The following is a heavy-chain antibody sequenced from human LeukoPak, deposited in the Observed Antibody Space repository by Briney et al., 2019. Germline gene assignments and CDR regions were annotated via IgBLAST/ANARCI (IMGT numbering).Heavy chain of an antibody. CDR2: INHSGST. D-gene: IGHD1-26*01. Sequence: SETLSLTCAVYGGSFSGYYWSWIRQPPGKGLEWIGEINHSGSTNYNPSLKSRVTISVDTSKNQFSLKLSSVTAADTAVYYCAREEWDLRAFDIWGQGTMVTVSS. CDR1: GGSFSGYY. V-gene: IGHV4-34*01. CDR3: AREEWDLRAFDI. J-gene: IGHJ3*02.